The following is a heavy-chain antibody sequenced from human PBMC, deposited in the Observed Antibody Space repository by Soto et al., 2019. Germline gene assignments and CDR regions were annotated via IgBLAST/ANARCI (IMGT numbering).Heavy chain of an antibody. J-gene: IGHJ4*02. V-gene: IGHV3-30*03. CDR2: ISYDGSNK. D-gene: IGHD6-13*01. Sequence: PGGSLRLSCAASGFTFSSYGMHWVRQAPGKGLEWVAVISYDGSNKYYADSVKGRFTISRDNSKNTLYLQMNSLRAEDTAVYYCAILQYSSSWTCFDYWAQRTLVTVSS. CDR3: AILQYSSSWTCFDY. CDR1: GFTFSSYG.